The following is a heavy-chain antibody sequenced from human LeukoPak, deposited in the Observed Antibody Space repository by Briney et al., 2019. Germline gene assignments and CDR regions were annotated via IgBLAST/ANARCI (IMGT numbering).Heavy chain of an antibody. Sequence: ASVKVSCKASGYIFTNYGMNWVRQAPGQGPEWVGWINTNSGEPMYAQGFKGRFVISMDTSVSTAYLQISSLKAEDTAVYYCARVEEQWLVRTHYYYYYMDVWGKGTTVTVSS. V-gene: IGHV7-4-1*02. J-gene: IGHJ6*03. CDR2: INTNSGEP. CDR1: GYIFTNYG. D-gene: IGHD6-19*01. CDR3: ARVEEQWLVRTHYYYYYMDV.